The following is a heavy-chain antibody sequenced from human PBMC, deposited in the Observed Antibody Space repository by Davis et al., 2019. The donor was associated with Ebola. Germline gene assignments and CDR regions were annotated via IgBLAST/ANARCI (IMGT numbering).Heavy chain of an antibody. Sequence: PGGSLRLSCTVSGGSVSSGSYYWSWIRQPPGKGLEWIGYIYYSGSTNYNPSLKSRVTISVDTSKNQFSLMLTSVTAADTAVYYCARRDDAFDIWGQGTMVTVSS. CDR2: IYYSGST. CDR1: GGSVSSGSYY. V-gene: IGHV4-61*01. J-gene: IGHJ3*02. CDR3: ARRDDAFDI.